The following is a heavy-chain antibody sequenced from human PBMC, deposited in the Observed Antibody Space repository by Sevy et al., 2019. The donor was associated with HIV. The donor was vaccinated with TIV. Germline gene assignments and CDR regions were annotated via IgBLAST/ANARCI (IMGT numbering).Heavy chain of an antibody. D-gene: IGHD3-22*01. Sequence: GGSLRLSCAASGFTFSSYSMNWVRQAPGKGLEWVSYISSSSSTIYYADSVKGRCTISRDNAKNSLYLQMNSLRDEDTAVYYGAGEYYYDSSGYYWVAFDIWGQVTMVTVSS. CDR2: ISSSSSTI. J-gene: IGHJ3*02. CDR1: GFTFSSYS. CDR3: AGEYYYDSSGYYWVAFDI. V-gene: IGHV3-48*02.